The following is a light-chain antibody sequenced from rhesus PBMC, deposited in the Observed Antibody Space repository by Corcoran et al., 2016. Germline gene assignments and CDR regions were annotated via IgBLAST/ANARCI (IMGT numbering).Light chain of an antibody. J-gene: IGLJ1*01. CDR2: DVS. CDR1: TSDIGGYND. V-gene: IGLV2S9*01. CDR3: CSYRRGSVFV. Sequence: QSALAQPPSVSKSLGQSVTISCTGTTSDIGGYNDVSWYQQYPGTAPRLLIYDVSKRPSGVSDRFSGSRSGNTASLTISDVRAEDEADYYCCSYRRGSVFVFGSGTRLSVL.